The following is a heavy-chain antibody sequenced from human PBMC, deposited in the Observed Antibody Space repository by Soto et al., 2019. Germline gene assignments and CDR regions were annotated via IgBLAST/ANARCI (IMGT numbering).Heavy chain of an antibody. CDR2: ISGSGGST. V-gene: IGHV3-23*01. CDR3: AKDIVVVVAAGDAFDV. CDR1: GFTFSSYA. Sequence: EVQLLESGGGLVQPGGSLRLSCAASGFTFSSYAMSWVRQAPGKGLEWVSVISGSGGSTYYADSVKGRFTISRDNSKNTLYLQRKSLGAEDTAIYYCAKDIVVVVAAGDAFDVWGHGTMVTVSS. J-gene: IGHJ3*01. D-gene: IGHD2-15*01.